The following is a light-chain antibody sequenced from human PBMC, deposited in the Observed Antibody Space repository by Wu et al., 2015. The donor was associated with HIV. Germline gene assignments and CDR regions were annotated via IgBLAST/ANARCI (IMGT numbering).Light chain of an antibody. CDR1: QSITSY. CDR2: ASS. Sequence: DIQMTQSPSSLSAFVGARVTITCRASQSITSYLNWYQQKPGKAPKLLIYASSTLQSGVPSRFSGSGSGTDFTLTISSLHFEDFATYYCQQSHSIPYSFGQGTKLEIK. V-gene: IGKV1-39*01. J-gene: IGKJ2*03. CDR3: QQSHSIPYS.